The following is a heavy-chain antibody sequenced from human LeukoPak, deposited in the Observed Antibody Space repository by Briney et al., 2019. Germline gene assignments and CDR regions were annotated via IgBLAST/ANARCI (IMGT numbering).Heavy chain of an antibody. Sequence: PSETLSLTCAVYGGSFSGYYWSWIRQPPGKGLEWIGEINHSGSTNYNPSLKSRVTISVDTSKNQFSLKLSSVTAADTAVYYCARAAGIAALYYYYYMDVWGKGTTVTVSS. V-gene: IGHV4-34*01. J-gene: IGHJ6*03. CDR2: INHSGST. D-gene: IGHD6-13*01. CDR3: ARAAGIAALYYYYYMDV. CDR1: GGSFSGYY.